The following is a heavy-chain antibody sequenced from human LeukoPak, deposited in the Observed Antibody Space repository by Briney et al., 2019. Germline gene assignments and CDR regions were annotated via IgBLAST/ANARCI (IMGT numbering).Heavy chain of an antibody. CDR1: GFTVSSTY. CDR2: IYIDGNI. Sequence: GGSLRPSCAAPGFTVSSTYISSVRQPPGKWLEWVSFIYIDGNIYYIDSVKGRFTISRDTSKNTLYRQMNSLRAEDTAVYFCASRHCSGGGCYFAGADPFDYWGQGTLVTVSA. CDR3: ASRHCSGGGCYFAGADPFDY. V-gene: IGHV3-53*01. J-gene: IGHJ4*02. D-gene: IGHD2-15*01.